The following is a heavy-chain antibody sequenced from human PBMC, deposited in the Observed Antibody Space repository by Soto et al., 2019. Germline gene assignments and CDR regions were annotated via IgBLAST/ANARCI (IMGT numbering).Heavy chain of an antibody. Sequence: QVQLVESGGGVVQPGRSLRLSCAASGFTFSSYGMHWVRQAPGKGLEWVAVISYDGSNKYYADSVKGQFTISRDNSKNTLYLQMNSLRAEDTAVYYCAKVRSYSAPYYYGRDVWGQGTTVTVSS. D-gene: IGHD1-26*01. CDR1: GFTFSSYG. CDR3: AKVRSYSAPYYYGRDV. CDR2: ISYDGSNK. V-gene: IGHV3-30*18. J-gene: IGHJ6*02.